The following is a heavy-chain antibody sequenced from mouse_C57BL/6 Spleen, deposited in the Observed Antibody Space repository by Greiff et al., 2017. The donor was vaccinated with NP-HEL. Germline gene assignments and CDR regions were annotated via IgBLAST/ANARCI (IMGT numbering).Heavy chain of an antibody. V-gene: IGHV1-74*01. J-gene: IGHJ1*03. CDR3: GMGQTAQAHWDCDV. D-gene: IGHD3-2*02. CDR2: IHPSDSDT. Sequence: QVQLQQPGAELVKPGASVKVSCKASGYTFTSYWMHWVKQRPGQGLEWIGRIHPSDSDTNYNQKFKGKATLTVDKSSSTAYMQLSSLTSEDSAVYYCGMGQTAQAHWDCDVWGTGTTVTVSS. CDR1: GYTFTSYW.